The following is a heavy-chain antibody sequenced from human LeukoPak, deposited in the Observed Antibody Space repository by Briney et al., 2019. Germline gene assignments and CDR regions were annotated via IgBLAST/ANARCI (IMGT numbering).Heavy chain of an antibody. J-gene: IGHJ4*02. CDR3: ARGPKGKYYLDY. Sequence: PGGSLRLSCAASGFTVSSACMTWVRQTPGRGLEWVSVIYSGGGTYYADSVKGRFTISRDSSKNTLYLQMNSLRAQDTAVYYCARGPKGKYYLDYWGQGTLVTVSS. CDR1: GFTVSSAC. CDR2: IYSGGGT. V-gene: IGHV3-53*01.